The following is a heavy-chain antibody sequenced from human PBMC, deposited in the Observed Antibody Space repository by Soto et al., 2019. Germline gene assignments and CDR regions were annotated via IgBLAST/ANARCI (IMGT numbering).Heavy chain of an antibody. V-gene: IGHV3-48*01. CDR3: ARDTPRYSGSYPPAY. D-gene: IGHD1-26*01. CDR2: ISISSSTI. J-gene: IGHJ4*01. CDR1: XXTFSSYS. Sequence: EVQLVESGGXLVXXXGSLRLSXXXXXXTFSSYSMNWVRQAPGKGLEWVSYISISSSTIHYSDSVKGRFTISRDNAKNSLYLQMNSLRAEDTAVYYCARDTPRYSGSYPPAYWRPGTLVTVSS.